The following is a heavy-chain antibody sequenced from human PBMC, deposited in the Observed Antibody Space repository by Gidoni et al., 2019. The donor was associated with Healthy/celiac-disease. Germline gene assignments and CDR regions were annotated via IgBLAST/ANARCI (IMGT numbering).Heavy chain of an antibody. Sequence: EVQLVESGGGLVQPGGSLRLSCAASGFTFSSYWMSLVRQAPGKGLEWVANIKQDGSEKYYVDSVKGRFTISRDNAKNSLYLQMNSLRAEDTAVYYCASPGLYCSGGSCYSTPYWGQGTLVTVSS. J-gene: IGHJ4*02. CDR2: IKQDGSEK. D-gene: IGHD2-15*01. V-gene: IGHV3-7*01. CDR3: ASPGLYCSGGSCYSTPY. CDR1: GFTFSSYW.